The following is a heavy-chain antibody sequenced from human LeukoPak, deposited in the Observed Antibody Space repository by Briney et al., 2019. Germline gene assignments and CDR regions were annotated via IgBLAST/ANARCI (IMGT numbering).Heavy chain of an antibody. CDR1: GGSISSYY. CDR2: IYTSGST. CDR3: ARAPSTSNHFDY. V-gene: IGHV4-4*07. Sequence: SETLSLTCTVSGGSISSYYWSWIRQPAGKGLEWIGRIYTSGSTNYNPSLKSRVTMSVDTSKNQFSLNLSSVAAADTAVYYCARAPSTSNHFDYWGQGTLVTVSS. J-gene: IGHJ4*02. D-gene: IGHD6-6*01.